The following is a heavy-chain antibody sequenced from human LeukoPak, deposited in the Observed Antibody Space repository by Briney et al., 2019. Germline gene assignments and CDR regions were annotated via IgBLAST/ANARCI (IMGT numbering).Heavy chain of an antibody. J-gene: IGHJ3*01. CDR2: IKPDGSET. CDR3: ARERLAAFDL. V-gene: IGHV3-7*04. Sequence: PGGSLRLSCAASKFTFSDCWMSWVRQAPGKGLEWVATIKPDGSETYYVDSVKGQITISRDNAKDSLYLHMNSLRAEDTAVYYCARERLAAFDLWGHGTLVIVSS. CDR1: KFTFSDCW.